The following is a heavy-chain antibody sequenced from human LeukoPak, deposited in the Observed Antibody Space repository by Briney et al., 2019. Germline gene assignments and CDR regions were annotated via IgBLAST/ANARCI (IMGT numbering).Heavy chain of an antibody. CDR2: IYYSGAT. CDR1: GGSISSSSSNC. J-gene: IGHJ4*02. V-gene: IGHV4-4*02. CDR3: ARNGGNSDFDY. Sequence: PSETLSLTCAVSGGSISSSSSNCWTWVRQPPGKGLEWIGEIYYSGATNNNPSLKSRVTMLLDKSNNQFSLKLNSVTAADTAVYYCARNGGNSDFDYWGQGTLVTVSS. D-gene: IGHD4-23*01.